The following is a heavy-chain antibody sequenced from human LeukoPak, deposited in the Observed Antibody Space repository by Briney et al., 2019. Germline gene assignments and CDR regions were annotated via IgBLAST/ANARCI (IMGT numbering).Heavy chain of an antibody. V-gene: IGHV3-21*01. CDR2: ISSSSSYI. Sequence: GGSLRLSCAASGFTFSSYSMNWVRQAPGKGLEWVSSISSSSSYIYYADSVKGRFTISRDNAKNSLYLQMNSLRAEDTAVYYCARDLGVTMIVARSLAPDAFDIWGQGTMVTVSS. CDR1: GFTFSSYS. D-gene: IGHD3-22*01. J-gene: IGHJ3*02. CDR3: ARDLGVTMIVARSLAPDAFDI.